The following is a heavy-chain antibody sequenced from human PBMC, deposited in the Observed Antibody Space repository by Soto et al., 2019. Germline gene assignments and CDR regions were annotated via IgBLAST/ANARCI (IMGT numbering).Heavy chain of an antibody. D-gene: IGHD3-16*01. CDR1: GFTFRSYV. CDR3: ARWGTTGGLDV. CDR2: TSYDGSDK. J-gene: IGHJ1*01. V-gene: IGHV3-30*19. Sequence: QVQLVESGGGVVQPGTSLRVSCVGSGFTFRSYVIHWVRQAPGKGLEWVALTSYDGSDKYYGDSVRGRFTISRDNSRNTVDLQMDSLRPEATALYYCARWGTTGGLDVWGQGTLVSVSS.